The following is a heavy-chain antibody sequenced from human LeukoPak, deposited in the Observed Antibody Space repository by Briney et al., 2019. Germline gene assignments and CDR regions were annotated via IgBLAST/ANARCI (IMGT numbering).Heavy chain of an antibody. D-gene: IGHD2-2*01. Sequence: SGGSLRLSCAASGFTLSSHAIHWVRQAPGKGLEWVALISYDGNIKYYADSVKGRFTISRDNSKNTLSLQMNSLRPDDTAVYYCANSEYEVHYFDYWGQGTLLTVSS. V-gene: IGHV3-30*04. J-gene: IGHJ4*02. CDR3: ANSEYEVHYFDY. CDR1: GFTLSSHA. CDR2: ISYDGNIK.